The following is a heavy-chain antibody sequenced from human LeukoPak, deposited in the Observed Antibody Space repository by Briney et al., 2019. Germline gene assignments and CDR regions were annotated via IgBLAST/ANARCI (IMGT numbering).Heavy chain of an antibody. V-gene: IGHV4-39*01. D-gene: IGHD4-11*01. J-gene: IGHJ6*03. CDR1: GVSISSSSYY. Sequence: SETLSLTCTVSGVSISSSSYYWGWIRQPPGKGLEWIGSIYYSGSTYYNPSLKSRVTISVDTSTTQFSLQLSSVTAADTAVYYCARLIGTTENTCYYYYYYMDAWGNGTTVTVSS. CDR2: IYYSGST. CDR3: ARLIGTTENTCYYYYYYMDA.